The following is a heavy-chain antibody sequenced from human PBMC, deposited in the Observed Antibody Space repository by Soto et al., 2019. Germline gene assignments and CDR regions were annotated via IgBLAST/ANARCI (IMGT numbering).Heavy chain of an antibody. CDR1: GFTFSSYA. J-gene: IGHJ4*02. V-gene: IGHV3-23*01. D-gene: IGHD6-6*01. CDR2: ISGSGGDT. CDR3: AKLTRDSTSSWLCDY. Sequence: EVQLLESGGGLVQPGGSLRLSCAASGFTFSSYAMSWVRQAPGKGLEWVSAISGSGGDTYYADSVKGRFTISRDNSKNTVYLQMNSLRAEDTAVHYCAKLTRDSTSSWLCDYGGQGTLVTVSS.